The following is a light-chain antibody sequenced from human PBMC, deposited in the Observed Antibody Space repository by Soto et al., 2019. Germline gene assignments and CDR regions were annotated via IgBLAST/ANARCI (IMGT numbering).Light chain of an antibody. V-gene: IGLV2-14*03. J-gene: IGLJ1*01. CDR3: SSYTTNSTPYV. Sequence: QSALTQPASVSGSPGQSSTISCTGTSSDVGGYNYVSGYQQHPVKAPKLMIYDVSNRPSRVSNRFSGSKSGNTASLTISGLQAEDEADYYCSSYTTNSTPYVFGTGTKVTVL. CDR1: SSDVGGYNY. CDR2: DVS.